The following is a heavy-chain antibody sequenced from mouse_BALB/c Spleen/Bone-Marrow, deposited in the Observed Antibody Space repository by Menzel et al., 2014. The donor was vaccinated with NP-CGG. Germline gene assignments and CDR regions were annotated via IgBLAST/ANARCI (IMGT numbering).Heavy chain of an antibody. CDR3: ARRGDDYDPFYAMDY. CDR1: GYSFTDYN. CDR2: IDPFNGGT. Sequence: EVQLQQSGPELVKPGVSVKVSCKASGYSFTDYNMYWVKQSHGKSLEWIGYIDPFNGGTAYNQRFKDKATLTIDRSSSTAFMHLNSLTSEDSADYYCARRGDDYDPFYAMDYWGQGTSVTVSS. V-gene: IGHV1S135*01. J-gene: IGHJ4*01. D-gene: IGHD2-4*01.